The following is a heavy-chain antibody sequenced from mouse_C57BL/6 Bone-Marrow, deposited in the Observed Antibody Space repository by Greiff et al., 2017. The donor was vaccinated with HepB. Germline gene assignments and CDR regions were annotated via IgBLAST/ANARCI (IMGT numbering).Heavy chain of an antibody. D-gene: IGHD3-1*01. CDR1: GYAFSSYG. V-gene: IGHV1-80*01. Sequence: VQLVESGAELVKPGASVKISCKASGYAFSSYGMNWVKQRPGKGLEWIAQINPGDGDTNYNGKFKGKATLTADKSSSTAYMQISSLTSEDSAVYFCARSGVDYWGQGTSVTVSS. J-gene: IGHJ4*01. CDR2: INPGDGDT. CDR3: ARSGVDY.